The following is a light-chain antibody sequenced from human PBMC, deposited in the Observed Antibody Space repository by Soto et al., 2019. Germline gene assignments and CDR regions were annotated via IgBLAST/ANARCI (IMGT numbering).Light chain of an antibody. J-gene: IGKJ4*01. V-gene: IGKV3-20*01. Sequence: EIVLAQSPATLSLSPGERATLSCRPSQSISSTYLAWYQQRPGQAPRLLLYGASTRAPGIADRFSGSGSGTDFTLTISRLEPEDFAVYYCQHYGSSLTFGGGTMVDIK. CDR2: GAS. CDR3: QHYGSSLT. CDR1: QSISSTY.